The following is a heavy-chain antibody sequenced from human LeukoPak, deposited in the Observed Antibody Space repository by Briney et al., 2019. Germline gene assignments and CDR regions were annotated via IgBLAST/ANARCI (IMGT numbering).Heavy chain of an antibody. CDR3: ARDSPLPGIAVAGTAGGDY. CDR1: GFTFSSYS. V-gene: IGHV3-48*02. CDR2: ISSSSSTI. D-gene: IGHD6-19*01. Sequence: PGGSLRLSCAASGFTFSSYSMNWVRQAPGKGLEWVSYISSSSSTIYYADSAKGRFTISRDNAKNSLYLQMNSLRDEDTAVYYCARDSPLPGIAVAGTAGGDYWGQGTLVTVSS. J-gene: IGHJ4*02.